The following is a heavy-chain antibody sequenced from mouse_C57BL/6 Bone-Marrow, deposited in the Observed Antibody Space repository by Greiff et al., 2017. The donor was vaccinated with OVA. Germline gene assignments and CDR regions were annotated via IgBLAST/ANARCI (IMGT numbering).Heavy chain of an antibody. CDR2: ISYDGSN. CDR3: ARARELGHAY. CDR1: GYSITSGYY. V-gene: IGHV3-6*01. Sequence: EVQLVESGPGLVKPSQSLSLTCSVTGYSITSGYYWNWIRQFPGNKLEWMGYISYDGSNNYNPSLKNRISITRDTSKNQFFLKLNSVTTEDTATYYGARARELGHAYWGQGTLVTVSA. J-gene: IGHJ3*01. D-gene: IGHD4-1*01.